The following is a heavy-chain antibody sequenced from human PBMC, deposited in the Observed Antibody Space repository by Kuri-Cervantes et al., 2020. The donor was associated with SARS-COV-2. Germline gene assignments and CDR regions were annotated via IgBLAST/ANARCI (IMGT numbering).Heavy chain of an antibody. CDR3: ASKSWSQMDY. D-gene: IGHD6-13*01. Sequence: GESLKISCAASGFTFSSYSMNWVRQAPGKGLKWVSSISSISSYTNYADSVKGRFTISRDNAKNSLYLQMNSLRAEDTAVYYCASKSWSQMDYWGQGTLVTVSS. V-gene: IGHV3-21*01. CDR1: GFTFSSYS. CDR2: ISSISSYT. J-gene: IGHJ4*02.